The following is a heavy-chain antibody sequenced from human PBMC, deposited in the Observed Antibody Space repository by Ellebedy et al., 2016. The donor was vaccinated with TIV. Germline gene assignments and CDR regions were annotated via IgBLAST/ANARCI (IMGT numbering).Heavy chain of an antibody. Sequence: ASVKVSCKASGYTFTSYGISWVRQAPGKGLEWMGGFDPEDGETIYAQKFQGRVTMTEDTSTDTAYMEMSSLRSEDTAVYYWATDRGAGSSGWYYLDYWGQGTLVTVSS. CDR1: GYTFTSYG. V-gene: IGHV1-24*01. CDR2: FDPEDGET. J-gene: IGHJ4*02. D-gene: IGHD6-19*01. CDR3: ATDRGAGSSGWYYLDY.